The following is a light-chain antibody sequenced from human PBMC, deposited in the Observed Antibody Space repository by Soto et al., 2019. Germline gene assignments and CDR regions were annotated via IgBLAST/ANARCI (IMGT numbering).Light chain of an antibody. CDR3: QQRYNWPRT. CDR2: DVA. Sequence: EIVLTQSPATPSLSPGERATLSCRASQSVSGSLGWYQQKPGQAPRLIIYDVAIRATGIPARFSGSGSGTDFTLTISSLEPEDFAVYYCQQRYNWPRTFGQGTRLEIK. CDR1: QSVSGS. J-gene: IGKJ5*01. V-gene: IGKV3-11*01.